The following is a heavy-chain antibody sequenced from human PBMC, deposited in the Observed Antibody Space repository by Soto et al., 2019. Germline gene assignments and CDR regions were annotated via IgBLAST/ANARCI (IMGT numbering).Heavy chain of an antibody. J-gene: IGHJ6*03. D-gene: IGHD3-16*01. V-gene: IGHV3-9*01. CDR3: AKGRLAGTIPSGWGYYMDV. Sequence: EVQLVESGGDLVQPGRSLRLSCAASGFTYDDYAMHWVRQAPGKGLEWVSGIAWTGGSTGYADSVKGLFTISRDSAKNSLYLQMNSLRTEDTALYYCAKGRLAGTIPSGWGYYMDVWGKGTTVTVSS. CDR1: GFTYDDYA. CDR2: IAWTGGST.